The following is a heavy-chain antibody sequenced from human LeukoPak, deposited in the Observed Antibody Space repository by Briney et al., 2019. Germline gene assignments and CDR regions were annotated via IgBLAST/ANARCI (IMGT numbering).Heavy chain of an antibody. V-gene: IGHV3-30*03. D-gene: IGHD3-10*01. J-gene: IGHJ6*03. CDR1: RLSFRDYG. CDR2: ISFDGSNK. CDR3: ARGTITMVRGVITSGAPSPYYYYYYMDV. Sequence: GGSLRLSCAASRLSFRDYGLHWIRQAPGKGLEWVAVISFDGSNKYYADSVKGRFTISRDNSKNTLYLQMSSLRSEDTAVYYCARGTITMVRGVITSGAPSPYYYYYYMDVWGKGTTVTVSS.